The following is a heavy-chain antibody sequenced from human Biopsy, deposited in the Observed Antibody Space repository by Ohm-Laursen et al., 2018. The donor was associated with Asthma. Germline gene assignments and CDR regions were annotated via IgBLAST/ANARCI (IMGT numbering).Heavy chain of an antibody. CDR1: GGSISVSNW. D-gene: IGHD3-22*01. J-gene: IGHJ4*02. V-gene: IGHV4-4*01. CDR2: IYHLGNA. CDR3: ARRWRSYDSSNYYLDQ. Sequence: PGTLSLTCNVSGGSISVSNWWRWVRQNPGRGLEWIGQIYHLGNANYNPSLKSRVTMSVDKSKNQFSLKLTSVTAADTAVYFCARRWRSYDSSNYYLDQWGQGTLVTVSS.